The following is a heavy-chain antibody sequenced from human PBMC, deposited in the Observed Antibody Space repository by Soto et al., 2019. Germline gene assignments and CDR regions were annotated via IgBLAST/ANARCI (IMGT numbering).Heavy chain of an antibody. CDR2: ISGYNGNT. J-gene: IGHJ5*02. V-gene: IGHV1-18*01. CDR3: ARGFPLWFDP. CDR1: GYTFTSYG. Sequence: GASVKVSCKASGYTFTSYGISWVRQAPGQGLEWMGWISGYNGNTNLAQKLQGRVTMTTDTPTSTAFMELRSLRSEDTAVYYCARGFPLWFDPWGQGTLVTVSS. D-gene: IGHD3-3*01.